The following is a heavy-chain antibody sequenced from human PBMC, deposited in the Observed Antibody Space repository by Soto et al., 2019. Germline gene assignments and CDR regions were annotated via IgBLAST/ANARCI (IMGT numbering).Heavy chain of an antibody. CDR2: IYFNGNT. Sequence: TLSLTCTVSAASFSKYYWSWIRQPPGKGLEWIGYIYFNGNTNYNPSLKRRVTISIDTSKKQISLNLTSVTDADTAVYYCASVTFGGVVLAHWGQGTLVTVSS. J-gene: IGHJ4*02. V-gene: IGHV4-59*01. CDR1: AASFSKYY. CDR3: ASVTFGGVVLAH. D-gene: IGHD3-16*01.